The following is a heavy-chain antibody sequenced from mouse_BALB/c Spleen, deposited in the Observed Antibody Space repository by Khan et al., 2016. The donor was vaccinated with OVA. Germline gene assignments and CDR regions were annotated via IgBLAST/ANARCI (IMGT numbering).Heavy chain of an antibody. CDR1: GYTLTDYG. CDR3: SRSNGNYWFAY. D-gene: IGHD2-1*01. J-gene: IGHJ3*01. Sequence: QIQLVQSGPELKKPGETVKISCKASGYTLTDYGMNWVKQAPGKGLKWMGWINTYTGETTYADDFKGRFAFSLETSASTAYLQINNLKSEDTATSFCSRSNGNYWFAYWGQGTLVTVSA. V-gene: IGHV9-3-1*01. CDR2: INTYTGET.